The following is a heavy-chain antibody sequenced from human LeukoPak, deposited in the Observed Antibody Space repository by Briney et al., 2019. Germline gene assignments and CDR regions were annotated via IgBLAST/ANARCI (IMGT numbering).Heavy chain of an antibody. V-gene: IGHV1-18*01. J-gene: IGHJ4*02. D-gene: IGHD2-2*01. CDR2: ISAYNGNT. CDR3: AKDFLPAAMKGYFDY. Sequence: GASVKVSCKASGYTFTSYGISWVRQAPGQGLEWLGGISAYNGNTNYAQKLQGRVTMTTDTSTSTAYMELRSLRSDDTAVYYCAKDFLPAAMKGYFDYWGQGTLVTVSS. CDR1: GYTFTSYG.